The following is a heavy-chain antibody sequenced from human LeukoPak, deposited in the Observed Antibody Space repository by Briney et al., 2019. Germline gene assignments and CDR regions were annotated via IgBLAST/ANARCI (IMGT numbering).Heavy chain of an antibody. V-gene: IGHV1-8*01. J-gene: IGHJ4*02. CDR2: MNPNSGNT. CDR3: ARAPGYSSGYYDFDY. D-gene: IGHD3-22*01. CDR1: GYTFTSYD. Sequence: ASVKVSCKASGYTFTSYDINWVRQATGQGLEWMGWMNPNSGNTGYAQKFQGRVTMTRNTSISTAYMELSSLRSEDAAVYYCARAPGYSSGYYDFDYWGQGTLVTVSS.